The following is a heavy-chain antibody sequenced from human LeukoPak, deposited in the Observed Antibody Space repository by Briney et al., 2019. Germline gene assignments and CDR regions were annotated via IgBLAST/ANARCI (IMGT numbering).Heavy chain of an antibody. CDR1: GFTFSSYW. D-gene: IGHD2-2*01. CDR3: AKLGDDIVVVPAAFFDY. Sequence: GGSLRLSCAASGFTFSSYWMHWVRQAPGKGLVWVSRINSDGSSTSYADSVKGRFTISRDNAKNSLYLQMNSLRAEDTGVYFCAKLGDDIVVVPAAFFDYWGQGTLVTVSS. CDR2: INSDGSST. J-gene: IGHJ4*02. V-gene: IGHV3-74*01.